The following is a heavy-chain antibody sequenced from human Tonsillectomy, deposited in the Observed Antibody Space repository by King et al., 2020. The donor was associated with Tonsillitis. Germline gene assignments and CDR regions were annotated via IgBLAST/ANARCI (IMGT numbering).Heavy chain of an antibody. CDR3: VRDMNPYDGTTYYDAFDI. J-gene: IGHJ3*02. Sequence: EVQLVESGGGLVQPGGSLRLSCAASGFTFSNYWMSWVRQAPGKGLEWVANIRKDGSAKYNVDSVKGRFTISRDNAKNSLYLQMDSLGADDTAVYFCVRDMNPYDGTTYYDAFDIWGQGTMVTVSS. D-gene: IGHD3-22*01. CDR1: GFTFSNYW. CDR2: IRKDGSAK. V-gene: IGHV3-7*03.